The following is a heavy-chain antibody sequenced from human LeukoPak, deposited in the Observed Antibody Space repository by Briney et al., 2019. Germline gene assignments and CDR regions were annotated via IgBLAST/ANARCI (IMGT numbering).Heavy chain of an antibody. D-gene: IGHD5-18*01. J-gene: IGHJ4*02. CDR2: ITASGGNT. CDR3: AKGNGYSYGRYYFDY. V-gene: IGHV3-23*01. CDR1: GFTFSSYG. Sequence: GGSLRLSCAASGFTFSSYGMGWVRQAPGKGLEWVSAITASGGNTYYADSVKGRFTISRDNSKNTLYLQVNSPRAEDTAVYYCAKGNGYSYGRYYFDYWGQGTLVTVSS.